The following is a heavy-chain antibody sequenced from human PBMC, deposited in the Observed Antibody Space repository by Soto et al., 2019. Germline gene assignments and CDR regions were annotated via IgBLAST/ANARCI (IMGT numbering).Heavy chain of an antibody. CDR1: GGSISSYY. Sequence: SETLSLTCTVSGGSISSYYWSWIRQPPGKGLEWNGYIYYSGSTNYNPSLKSRGTISVDTSKNQFSLKLSSVTAADTAVYYCATDGPVPYNWYDPWGQGTLVTVSS. D-gene: IGHD2-2*01. J-gene: IGHJ5*02. CDR3: ATDGPVPYNWYDP. CDR2: IYYSGST. V-gene: IGHV4-59*01.